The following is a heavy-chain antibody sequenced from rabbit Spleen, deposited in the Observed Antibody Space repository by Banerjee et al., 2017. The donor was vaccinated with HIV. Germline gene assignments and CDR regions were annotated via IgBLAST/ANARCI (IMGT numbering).Heavy chain of an antibody. CDR1: GFSFSDRDV. V-gene: IGHV1S45*01. CDR2: INTATGQP. D-gene: IGHD4-1*01. Sequence: QEELEESGGGLVKPEGSLTLTCKASGFSFSDRDVMCWVRQAPGKGLEWIACINTATGQPVYATCAKVLCTISTTSATTVTLQMTSLTAADTATYFCARDLAGAIGWNVYLWGPGTLVTVS. CDR3: ARDLAGAIGWNVYL. J-gene: IGHJ4*01.